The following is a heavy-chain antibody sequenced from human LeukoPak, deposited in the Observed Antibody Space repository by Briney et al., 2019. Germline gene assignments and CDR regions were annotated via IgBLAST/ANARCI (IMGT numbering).Heavy chain of an antibody. D-gene: IGHD6-13*01. CDR1: GYTFTGYY. J-gene: IGHJ4*02. Sequence: EASVKVSCKASGYTFTGYYMHWVRQAPGQGLEWMGWINPNSGGTNYAQKFQGRVTMTRDTSISTAYMELSRLRSDDTAVYYCARRVAAAGTCFDYWGQGTLVTVSS. CDR3: ARRVAAAGTCFDY. CDR2: INPNSGGT. V-gene: IGHV1-2*02.